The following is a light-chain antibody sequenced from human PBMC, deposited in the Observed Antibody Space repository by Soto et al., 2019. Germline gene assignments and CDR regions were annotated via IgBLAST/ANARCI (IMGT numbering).Light chain of an antibody. CDR1: QSVDSN. Sequence: EIVMTQSPATLSVSPGDGATLSCRASQSVDSNLAWYQQKPGQTPRLLIFTASSRATGTPDRFSGSGSGTDFTLTISRLEPEDFAVYYCQLYGSSPPYIFGPGTKVDIK. V-gene: IGKV3-20*01. CDR3: QLYGSSPPYI. J-gene: IGKJ2*01. CDR2: TAS.